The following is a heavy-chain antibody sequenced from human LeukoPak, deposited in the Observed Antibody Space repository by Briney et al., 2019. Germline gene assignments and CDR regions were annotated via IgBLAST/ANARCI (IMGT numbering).Heavy chain of an antibody. D-gene: IGHD6-19*01. CDR1: GFTFSSYG. CDR3: AKDLGWGFAFDI. CDR2: ISYDGSNK. J-gene: IGHJ3*02. Sequence: GGSLRLSCAASGFTFSSYGMHWVRQAPGKGLEWVAVISYDGSNKYYADSVKGRFTISRDNSKNTLYLQMNSLRAEDTAVYYCAKDLGWGFAFDIWGQGTMVTVSS. V-gene: IGHV3-30*18.